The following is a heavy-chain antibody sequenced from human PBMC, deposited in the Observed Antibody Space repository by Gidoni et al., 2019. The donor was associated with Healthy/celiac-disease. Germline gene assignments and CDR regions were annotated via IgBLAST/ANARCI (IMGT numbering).Heavy chain of an antibody. Sequence: QVQLVQSGAEVKKRGSTVTVSGKASGGTFSSYTISWVRQAPGQGLEWMGRIIPILGIANYAQKFQGRVTITADKSTSTAYMELSSLRSEDTAVYYCARESSGSYYGALDYWGQGTLVTVSS. CDR3: ARESSGSYYGALDY. J-gene: IGHJ4*02. CDR2: IIPILGIA. V-gene: IGHV1-69*08. D-gene: IGHD1-26*01. CDR1: GGTFSSYT.